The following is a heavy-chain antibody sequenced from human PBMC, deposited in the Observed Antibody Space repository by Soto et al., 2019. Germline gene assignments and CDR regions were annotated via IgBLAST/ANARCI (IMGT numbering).Heavy chain of an antibody. CDR2: INSDGSST. D-gene: IGHD2-21*01. J-gene: IGHJ4*02. V-gene: IGHV3-74*01. CDR1: GFTFSSYW. CDR3: ARGGLIGRGLWYFDY. Sequence: EVQLVESGGGLVQPGGSLRLSCAASGFTFSSYWMHWVRQAPGKGLVWVSRINSDGSSTSYADSVKGRFTISRDNAKNALYLQMNSLRAEDTAVYYCARGGLIGRGLWYFDYWGQGTLVTVSS.